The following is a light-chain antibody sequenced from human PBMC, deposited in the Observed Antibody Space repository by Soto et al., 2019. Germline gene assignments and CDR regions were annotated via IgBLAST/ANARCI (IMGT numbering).Light chain of an antibody. V-gene: IGLV1-44*01. Sequence: QSVLTQPPSASGTPGLRVTISCSGSNSNIGRNDVYWYQQFPGTAPKVLIYGIHRRPSGVPDRFSGSKSGTSACLAIRGLQSDDEADYYCAAWDDSLNGIVFSRGTKVTGL. CDR3: AAWDDSLNGIV. CDR2: GIH. CDR1: NSNIGRND. J-gene: IGLJ3*02.